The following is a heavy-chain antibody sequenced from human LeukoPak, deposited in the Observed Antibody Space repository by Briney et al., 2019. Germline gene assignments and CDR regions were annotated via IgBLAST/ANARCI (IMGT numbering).Heavy chain of an antibody. Sequence: ASVKVSCKASGYTFTGYYMHWVRQAPGQGLEWMGWINPNSGGTNYAQKFQGRITMTRDTSIRTAYMELSRLRSDDTAVYYCGRDRNYQDSSGRPGYWGQGTLVTVPS. CDR1: GYTFTGYY. V-gene: IGHV1-2*02. CDR3: GRDRNYQDSSGRPGY. J-gene: IGHJ4*02. D-gene: IGHD3-22*01. CDR2: INPNSGGT.